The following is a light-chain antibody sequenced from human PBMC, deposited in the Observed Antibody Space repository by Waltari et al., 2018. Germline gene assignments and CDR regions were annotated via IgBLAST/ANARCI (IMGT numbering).Light chain of an antibody. Sequence: EIVLTQSPGTLSLSPGERATLSCTASQTFTNTYLVWYQQKPGQAPRRLIYGVSNRATGIPDRFSASASGTNFTLTISRVEPDDYGVYFCQQFRDSVSFGQGTKLGI. CDR2: GVS. CDR1: QTFTNTY. V-gene: IGKV3-20*01. J-gene: IGKJ2*01. CDR3: QQFRDSVS.